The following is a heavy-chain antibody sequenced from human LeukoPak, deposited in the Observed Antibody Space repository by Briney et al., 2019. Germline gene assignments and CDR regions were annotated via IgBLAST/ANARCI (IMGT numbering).Heavy chain of an antibody. CDR2: IWYDGSNK. Sequence: AGGSLRLSCAASGFTFSSYGMPWVRQAPGKGLEWVAVIWYDGSNKYYADSVKGRFTISRDNSKNTLYLQMNSLRAEDTAVYYCAKDPRHYYDSSGYYYFDYWGQGTLVTVSS. J-gene: IGHJ4*02. CDR3: AKDPRHYYDSSGYYYFDY. D-gene: IGHD3-22*01. V-gene: IGHV3-30*02. CDR1: GFTFSSYG.